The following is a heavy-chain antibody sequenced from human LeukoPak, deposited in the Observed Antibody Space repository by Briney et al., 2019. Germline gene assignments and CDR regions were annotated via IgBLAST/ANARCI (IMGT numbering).Heavy chain of an antibody. V-gene: IGHV3-74*01. J-gene: IGHJ4*02. CDR2: INSDGSAT. Sequence: GGSLRLPCVASGFTLRTYWMHWVLQAPGKGLVWLSRINSDGSATSYADSVMVRFTISRDSAKNTLYLQMNSLRPEDTAVYYCARGNKWSFDSWGQGALVTVSS. CDR3: ARGNKWSFDS. CDR1: GFTLRTYW. D-gene: IGHD2-15*01.